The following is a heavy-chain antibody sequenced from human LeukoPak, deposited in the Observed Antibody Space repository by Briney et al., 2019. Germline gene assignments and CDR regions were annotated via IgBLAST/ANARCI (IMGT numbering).Heavy chain of an antibody. CDR2: ISSSGGTI. CDR1: GFTFSSYE. CDR3: ARAVLYYYYGMDV. J-gene: IGHJ6*02. Sequence: GGSLGLSCAASGFTFSSYEMNWVRQAPGKGLEWVSYISSSGGTIYYADSVKGRFTIPRDNAKNSLYLQMNSLRAEDTAVYYCARAVLYYYYGMDVWGQGTTVTVSS. V-gene: IGHV3-48*03.